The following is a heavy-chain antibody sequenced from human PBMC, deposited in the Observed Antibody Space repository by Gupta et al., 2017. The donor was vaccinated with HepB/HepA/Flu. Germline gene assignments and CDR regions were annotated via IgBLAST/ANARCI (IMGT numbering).Heavy chain of an antibody. V-gene: IGHV3-23*01. D-gene: IGHD1-26*01. J-gene: IGHJ4*02. Sequence: EVQVLDSGGDLVQQGGSLRLSCVASGFTFNSSAISWVRQAPGKGLEWVSCISGSGGTTYYADSVKDRFTISRDNSKKTLYLQMNSLRAEDTAVYYCAKGLGAFDYWGQGTLVTVSS. CDR3: AKGLGAFDY. CDR2: ISGSGGTT. CDR1: GFTFNSSA.